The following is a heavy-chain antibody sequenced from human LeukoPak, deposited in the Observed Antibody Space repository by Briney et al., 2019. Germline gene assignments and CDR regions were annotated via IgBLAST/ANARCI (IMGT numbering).Heavy chain of an antibody. V-gene: IGHV3-73*01. Sequence: GGSLRLSCAASGFTFSGSAMHWVRQASEKGLEWVGRIRSKANSYATAYAASVKGRFTISRDDSKNTAYLQMNSLKTEDTAVYYCTRLNYYDSSGYYGYWGQGTLVTVSS. D-gene: IGHD3-22*01. CDR1: GFTFSGSA. CDR3: TRLNYYDSSGYYGY. CDR2: IRSKANSYAT. J-gene: IGHJ4*02.